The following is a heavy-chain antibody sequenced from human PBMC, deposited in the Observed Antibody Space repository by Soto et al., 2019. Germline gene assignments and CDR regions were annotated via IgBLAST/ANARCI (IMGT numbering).Heavy chain of an antibody. Sequence: SETLSLTCTVSGGSISGYYWSWIRQPPGKGLEWIGYIYYSGSTNYNPSLKSRVTISVDTSKNQFSLKLSSVTAADTAVYYCARGKEYGDYKIDYWGQGTLVTVSS. CDR1: GGSISGYY. V-gene: IGHV4-59*01. D-gene: IGHD4-17*01. CDR2: IYYSGST. J-gene: IGHJ4*02. CDR3: ARGKEYGDYKIDY.